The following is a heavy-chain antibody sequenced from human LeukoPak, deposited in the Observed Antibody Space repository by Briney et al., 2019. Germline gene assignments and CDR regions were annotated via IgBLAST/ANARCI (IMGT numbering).Heavy chain of an antibody. V-gene: IGHV1-18*01. J-gene: IGHJ6*02. D-gene: IGHD2-2*01. CDR2: ISAYNGNT. CDR1: DYTFTSYG. Sequence: ASVKVSCKASDYTFTSYGISWVRQAPGQGLEWMGWISAYNGNTNFAQKFQGRDTMTTETSTSTAYMELRSLTSDDTAVYYCARVIPAATVGSCYYGMDVWGHGTTVTVSS. CDR3: ARVIPAATVGSCYYGMDV.